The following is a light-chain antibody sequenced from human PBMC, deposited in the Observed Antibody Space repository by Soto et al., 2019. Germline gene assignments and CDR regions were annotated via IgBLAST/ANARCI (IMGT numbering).Light chain of an antibody. J-gene: IGKJ1*01. CDR1: QSLIHSDGNTY. V-gene: IGKV2-30*02. CDR3: MQGTHWPWT. Sequence: DVVMTQSPLSLPVTLGQPASISCRSSQSLIHSDGNTYLNWFQQRPGQSPRRLIYEVSDRDSGVPDRCGGSGSGSDFTLKISRVEAEDVGVYYCMQGTHWPWTFGQGTEVEIK. CDR2: EVS.